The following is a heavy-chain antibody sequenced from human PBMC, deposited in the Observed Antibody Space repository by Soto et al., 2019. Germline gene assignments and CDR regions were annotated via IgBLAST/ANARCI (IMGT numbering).Heavy chain of an antibody. CDR1: GGTFSSYA. J-gene: IGHJ6*02. D-gene: IGHD6-13*01. CDR3: ARGVSSWYPYYYYYGMDV. Sequence: ASVKVSCKASGGTFSSYAISWVRQAPGRGLEWMGGIIPIFGTANYAQKFQGRVTITADESTSTAYMELSSLRSEDTAVYYCARGVSSWYPYYYYYGMDVWGQGTTVTVS. CDR2: IIPIFGTA. V-gene: IGHV1-69*13.